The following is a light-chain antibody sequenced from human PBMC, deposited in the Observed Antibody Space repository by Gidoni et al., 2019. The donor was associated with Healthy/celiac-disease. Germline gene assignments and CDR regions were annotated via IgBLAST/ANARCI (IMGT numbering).Light chain of an antibody. CDR3: SSYAGSNNFVV. Sequence: QSALTQPPSASGSPGQSVTISCTGTSSDVGGYNYVSWYQQHPGKAPKLMIYEVSKRPSGVPDCFSGPQAGNTASPTVSGLPAEDEADYYFSSYAGSNNFVVFGGGTKLTVL. CDR2: EVS. CDR1: SSDVGGYNY. V-gene: IGLV2-8*01. J-gene: IGLJ2*01.